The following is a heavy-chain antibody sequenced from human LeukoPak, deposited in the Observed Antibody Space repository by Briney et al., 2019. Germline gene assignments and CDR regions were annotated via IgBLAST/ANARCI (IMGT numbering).Heavy chain of an antibody. CDR2: ISASGST. J-gene: IGHJ4*02. V-gene: IGHV4-61*02. CDR1: GGSISSGTYY. D-gene: IGHD1-1*01. CDR3: VKSAAGTADFDS. Sequence: SETLSLTCTVSGGSISSGTYYWSWIRQPAGKGLEWIGRISASGSTNYNPSLQSRATISVDTSKNQFSLKVSSVTAPDTAVYYCVKSAAGTADFDSWGQGTLVTVSS.